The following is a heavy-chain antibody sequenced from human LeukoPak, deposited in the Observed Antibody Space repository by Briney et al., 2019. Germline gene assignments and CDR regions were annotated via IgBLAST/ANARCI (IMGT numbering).Heavy chain of an antibody. J-gene: IGHJ4*02. CDR1: GFTFSSYG. V-gene: IGHV3-33*01. CDR2: IWYDGSNK. Sequence: PGRSLRLSCAASGFTFSSYGMHWVRQAPGKGLEWVAVIWYDGSNKYYADSVKGRFTISRDNSKNTLYLQMNSLRAEDTAVYYCAREGIAAMEGYFDYWGQGTLVTVSS. D-gene: IGHD6-13*01. CDR3: AREGIAAMEGYFDY.